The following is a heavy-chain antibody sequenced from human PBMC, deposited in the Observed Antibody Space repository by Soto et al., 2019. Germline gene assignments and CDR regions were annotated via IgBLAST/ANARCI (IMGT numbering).Heavy chain of an antibody. D-gene: IGHD3-3*02. CDR2: IYYSGST. Sequence: SETLSLTCTVSGGSISSYYWSWIRQPPGKGLEWIGYIYYSGSTNYNPSLKSRVTISVDTSKNQFSLKLSSVTAADTAVYYCARGRIFGVVKANYYYGMDVWGPGTTVTVSS. CDR1: GGSISSYY. J-gene: IGHJ6*02. CDR3: ARGRIFGVVKANYYYGMDV. V-gene: IGHV4-59*01.